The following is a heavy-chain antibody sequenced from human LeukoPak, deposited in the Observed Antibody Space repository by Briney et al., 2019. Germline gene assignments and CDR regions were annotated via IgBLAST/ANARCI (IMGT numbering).Heavy chain of an antibody. Sequence: GESLKISCKGSGYSFTSYWIGWVRPMPGEGLEWMGIIYPGDSDTRYSPSFQGQVTISADKSISTAYLQWSSLKASDTAMYYCARLPDYGDYSPYFDYWGQGTLVTVSS. CDR2: IYPGDSDT. CDR3: ARLPDYGDYSPYFDY. D-gene: IGHD4-17*01. CDR1: GYSFTSYW. J-gene: IGHJ4*02. V-gene: IGHV5-51*01.